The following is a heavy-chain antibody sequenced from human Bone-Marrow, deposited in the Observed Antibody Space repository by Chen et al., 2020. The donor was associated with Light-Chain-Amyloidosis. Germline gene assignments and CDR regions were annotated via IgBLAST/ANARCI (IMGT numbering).Heavy chain of an antibody. J-gene: IGHJ5*02. Sequence: QVQLVQSGAEVKKPGASVNVSCKASGYIFTNYGIGWVRQAPGQGLEWLGWVSAYNDDRNYIQKLQGRVTMTTDASTNTGYMGLRSLTSDDTAVYYCVRGREWFDPWGQGTLVTVSS. V-gene: IGHV1-18*04. CDR3: VRGREWFDP. CDR1: GYIFTNYG. CDR2: VSAYNDDR.